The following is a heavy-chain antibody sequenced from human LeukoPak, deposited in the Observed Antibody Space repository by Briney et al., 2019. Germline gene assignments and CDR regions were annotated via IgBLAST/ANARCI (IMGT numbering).Heavy chain of an antibody. CDR3: ARLSITISNWFDP. Sequence: PSETLSLTCAVSGYSISSGYYWGWIRQPPGKGLEWIGSIYHSGSTYYNPSLKSRVTISVDTSKNQFSLKLSSVTAADTAVYYCARLSITISNWFDPWGQGILVTVSS. D-gene: IGHD3-3*01. J-gene: IGHJ5*02. CDR1: GYSISSGYY. V-gene: IGHV4-38-2*01. CDR2: IYHSGST.